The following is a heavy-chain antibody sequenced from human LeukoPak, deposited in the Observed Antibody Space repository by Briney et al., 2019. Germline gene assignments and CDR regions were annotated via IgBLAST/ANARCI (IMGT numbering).Heavy chain of an antibody. CDR1: GYTFTNYD. CDR2: MNPNRGNT. J-gene: IGHJ4*02. D-gene: IGHD2-2*01. CDR3: ARGDRYCSSNGCYYFDY. V-gene: IGHV1-8*01. Sequence: ASVKVSCKGSGYTFTNYDINWVGQATGQGVEWRGWMNPNRGNTGYAQKFQGRVTMTSNTPIGTAYMELSSLRSEDTAVYYCARGDRYCSSNGCYYFDYWGQGTLVTVSS.